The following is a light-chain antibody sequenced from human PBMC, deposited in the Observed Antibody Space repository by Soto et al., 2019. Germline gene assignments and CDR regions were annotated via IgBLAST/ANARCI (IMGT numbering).Light chain of an antibody. J-gene: IGLJ1*01. CDR1: SSNIGGNS. Sequence: QSVLRQPPSVSAAPGQRVTISCSGSSSNIGGNSVSWYQQLPGTAPKLLIYDDDKRPSGIPDRFSGSKSGTSATLGITGFQTGDEADHYCGSGDSSLSAYVVGTGTKVTV. CDR2: DDD. CDR3: GSGDSSLSAYV. V-gene: IGLV1-51*01.